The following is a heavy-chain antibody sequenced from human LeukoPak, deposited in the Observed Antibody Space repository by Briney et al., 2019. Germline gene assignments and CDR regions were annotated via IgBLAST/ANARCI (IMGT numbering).Heavy chain of an antibody. CDR3: ARDDVGIAALPLDY. D-gene: IGHD6-6*01. Sequence: ASVKVSCKASGGTFSSYAISWVRQAPGQGLEWMGRIIPIFGTANYAQKFQGRVTITTDESTSTAYMELSSLRSEDTAVYYCARDDVGIAALPLDYWGQGTLVTVSS. CDR1: GGTFSSYA. J-gene: IGHJ4*01. V-gene: IGHV1-69*05. CDR2: IIPIFGTA.